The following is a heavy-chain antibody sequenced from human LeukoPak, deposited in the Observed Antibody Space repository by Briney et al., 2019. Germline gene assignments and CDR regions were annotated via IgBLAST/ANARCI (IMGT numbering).Heavy chain of an antibody. D-gene: IGHD6-6*01. J-gene: IGHJ4*02. V-gene: IGHV5-51*01. CDR2: IYPGDSDA. CDR1: GYSFTSYW. CDR3: ARRSSIPTRLFDF. Sequence: GESLKISCKGSGYSFTSYWIVWVRQMPGKGLEWMGIIYPGDSDAKYSPSFQGQVTISADKSISTAYLQWSILKASDTAMYYCARRSSIPTRLFDFWGQGTLVTVSS.